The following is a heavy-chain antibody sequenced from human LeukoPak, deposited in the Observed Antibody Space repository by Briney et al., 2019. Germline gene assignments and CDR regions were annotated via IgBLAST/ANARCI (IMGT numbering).Heavy chain of an antibody. V-gene: IGHV3-23*01. CDR2: ISGGGGRT. D-gene: IGHD3-22*01. Sequence: GGSLRLSCAASGFTFSSYVMSWVRQAPGKGLEWVSAISGGGGRTYYADSVKGRFTISRDNSKNTLYLQMNSLRAEDTAVYYCAKDLYDSSGYYLDWGQGTLVTVSS. CDR1: GFTFSSYV. CDR3: AKDLYDSSGYYLD. J-gene: IGHJ4*02.